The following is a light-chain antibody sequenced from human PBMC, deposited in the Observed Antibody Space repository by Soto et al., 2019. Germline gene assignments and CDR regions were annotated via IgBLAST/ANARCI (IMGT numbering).Light chain of an antibody. CDR1: YTDVGGYNR. CDR2: EVD. Sequence: SALTQPASVSGSPGQSITISCTGTYTDVGGYNRVSWYQHHAGKVPKMLIFEVDNRPSGISDRFSGSKSGDTASLTISDFQAEDEADYYCVSYIESSLTHWVFGGGTKVTVL. J-gene: IGLJ3*02. CDR3: VSYIESSLTHWV. V-gene: IGLV2-14*01.